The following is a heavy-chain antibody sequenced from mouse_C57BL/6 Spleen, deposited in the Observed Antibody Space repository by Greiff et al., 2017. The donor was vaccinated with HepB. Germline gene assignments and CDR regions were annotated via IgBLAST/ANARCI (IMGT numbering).Heavy chain of an antibody. V-gene: IGHV1-82*01. D-gene: IGHD1-1*01. J-gene: IGHJ2*01. CDR1: GYAFSSSW. CDR2: IYPGDGDT. Sequence: QVQLQQSGPELVKPGASVKISCKASGYAFSSSWMNWVKQRPGKGLEWIGRIYPGDGDTNYNGKFKGKATLTADKSSSTAYMQLSSLTSEDSAVYFCARDYGSSYFDCWGQGTTLTVSS. CDR3: ARDYGSSYFDC.